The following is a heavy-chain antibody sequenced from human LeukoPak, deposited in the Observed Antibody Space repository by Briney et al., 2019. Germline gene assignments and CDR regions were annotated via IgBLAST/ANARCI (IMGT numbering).Heavy chain of an antibody. CDR1: GFTFSDYY. CDR3: ARGALYYYDSSGCDY. Sequence: GGSLRLSCAASGFTFSDYYMSWIRQAPGKGLEWVSYIRTSDTTIYYADSVKGRFTISRDNAKNSLYLQMNSLRAEDTAVYYCARGALYYYDSSGCDYWGQGTLVTVSS. J-gene: IGHJ4*02. D-gene: IGHD3-22*01. CDR2: IRTSDTTI. V-gene: IGHV3-11*01.